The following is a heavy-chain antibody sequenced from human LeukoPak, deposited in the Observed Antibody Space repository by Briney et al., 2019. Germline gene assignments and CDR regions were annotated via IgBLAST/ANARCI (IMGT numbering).Heavy chain of an antibody. CDR1: GGSISSSYYY. CDR2: INHSGNT. D-gene: IGHD6-13*01. CDR3: ARGWIAADKRYFQE. Sequence: PSVTLSLTCTVSGGSISSSYYYWGWIRQPPGKGLEWIGEINHSGNTKYNQSLKSRVTISVDTSKNQFSLKVTSVTAADTAVYYCARGWIAADKRYFQEWGQGTLLSLST. V-gene: IGHV4-39*07. J-gene: IGHJ1*01.